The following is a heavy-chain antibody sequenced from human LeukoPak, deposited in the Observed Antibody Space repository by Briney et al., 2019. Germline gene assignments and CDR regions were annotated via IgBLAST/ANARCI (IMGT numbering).Heavy chain of an antibody. V-gene: IGHV3-23*01. Sequence: GGSLRLSCAASGFTFSSYAMSWVRQAPGKGVEWVSAISGSGGSTYYADSVKGRFTISRDNSKNTLYLQMNSLRAEDTAVYYCAKGLGITGTTFPDYYYYMDVWGKGTTVTVSS. CDR3: AKGLGITGTTFPDYYYYMDV. CDR1: GFTFSSYA. J-gene: IGHJ6*03. D-gene: IGHD1-7*01. CDR2: ISGSGGST.